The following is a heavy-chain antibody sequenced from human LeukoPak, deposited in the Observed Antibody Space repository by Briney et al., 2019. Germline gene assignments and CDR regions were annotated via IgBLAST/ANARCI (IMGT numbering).Heavy chain of an antibody. CDR3: ARDLGGYCSGGSSSNFDY. CDR1: GFTFSSYN. J-gene: IGHJ4*02. D-gene: IGHD2-15*01. Sequence: GGSLRLSCATSGFTFSSYNMNWVRQAPGKGLEWVSSISSSSSYIYYADSVKGRFTISRDNAKNSLYLQMNSLRAEDTAVYDCARDLGGYCSGGSSSNFDYWGQGTLVTVSS. CDR2: ISSSSSYI. V-gene: IGHV3-21*01.